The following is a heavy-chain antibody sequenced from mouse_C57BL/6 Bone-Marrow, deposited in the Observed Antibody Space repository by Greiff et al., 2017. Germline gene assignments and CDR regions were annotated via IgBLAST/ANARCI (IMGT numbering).Heavy chain of an antibody. Sequence: QVQLQQPGAELVKPGASVKLSCKASGYTFTSYWMQWVKQRTGQGLEWIGEIDPSDSYTNYNQKFKGKATLTVDTSSSTAYMQLSSLTSEDSAVYYCARNDGPLDYWGQGTSVTVSS. CDR2: IDPSDSYT. CDR1: GYTFTSYW. D-gene: IGHD2-12*01. V-gene: IGHV1-50*01. J-gene: IGHJ4*01. CDR3: ARNDGPLDY.